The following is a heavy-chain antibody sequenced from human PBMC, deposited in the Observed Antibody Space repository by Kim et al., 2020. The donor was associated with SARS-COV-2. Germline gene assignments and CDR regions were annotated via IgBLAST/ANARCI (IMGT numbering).Heavy chain of an antibody. CDR1: GGSFSGYY. CDR3: ARRPYGSGVNWFDP. D-gene: IGHD3-10*01. Sequence: SETLSLTCAVYGGSFSGYYWSWIRQPPGKGLEWIGEINHSGSTNYNPSLKSRVTISVDTSKNQFSLKLSSVTAADTAVYYCARRPYGSGVNWFDPWGQGTLVTVSS. V-gene: IGHV4-34*01. J-gene: IGHJ5*02. CDR2: INHSGST.